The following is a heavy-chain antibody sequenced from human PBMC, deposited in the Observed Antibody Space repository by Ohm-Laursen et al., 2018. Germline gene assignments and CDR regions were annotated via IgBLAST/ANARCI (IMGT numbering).Heavy chain of an antibody. J-gene: IGHJ5*02. CDR2: ISAYNGKT. V-gene: IGHV1-18*01. CDR3: ARDYAYQLFSFGWFDP. Sequence: ASVKVSCKASGYSFTSYGISWVRQAPGQGLEWMGWISAYNGKTNYAQKLQGRVTVTTDTSTSTAYMELRSLRSDDKAVYYCARDYAYQLFSFGWFDPWGQGTLVTVSS. CDR1: GYSFTSYG. D-gene: IGHD5-12*01.